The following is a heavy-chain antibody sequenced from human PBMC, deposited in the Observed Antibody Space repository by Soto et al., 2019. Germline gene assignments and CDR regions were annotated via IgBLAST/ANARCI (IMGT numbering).Heavy chain of an antibody. V-gene: IGHV4-59*01. J-gene: IGHJ4*02. CDR2: IYYNGNT. D-gene: IGHD5-18*01. CDR1: GGSISSYY. Sequence: SETLSLTCTVSGGSISSYYWSWIRQPPGKGLEWIGYIYYNGNTNYNPSLRSRVTISVDTSKNQFSLKVTSVAAADTAVYYCARNVDKARAYYFDYWGQGTLVTVSS. CDR3: ARNVDKARAYYFDY.